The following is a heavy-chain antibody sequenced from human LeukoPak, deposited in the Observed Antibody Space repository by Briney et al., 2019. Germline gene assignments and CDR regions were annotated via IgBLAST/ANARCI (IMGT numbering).Heavy chain of an antibody. CDR2: IIPILGIA. Sequence: SVKVSCKASGGTFISYTNSWVRQAPGQGLEWMGRIIPILGIANYAQKFQGRVTITADKSTSTAYMELSSLRSEDTAVYYCARSPSVGQFDPWGQGTLVTVSS. V-gene: IGHV1-69*02. J-gene: IGHJ5*02. CDR1: GGTFISYT. CDR3: ARSPSVGQFDP.